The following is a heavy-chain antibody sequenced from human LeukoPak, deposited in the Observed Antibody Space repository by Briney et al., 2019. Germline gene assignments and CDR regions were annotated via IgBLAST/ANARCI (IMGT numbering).Heavy chain of an antibody. J-gene: IGHJ4*02. CDR2: IHYSGNN. CDR3: ARKQAANTYNLFDY. V-gene: IGHV4-59*08. CDR1: GDSISSYY. Sequence: SETLSLTCTVSGDSISSYYWTWIRQPPGKGLEWIGYIHYSGNNNYNPSLKSRVTISVDTSKNQFSLKLSSATAADTAVYYCARKQAANTYNLFDYWGQGTLVTVSS. D-gene: IGHD3-16*01.